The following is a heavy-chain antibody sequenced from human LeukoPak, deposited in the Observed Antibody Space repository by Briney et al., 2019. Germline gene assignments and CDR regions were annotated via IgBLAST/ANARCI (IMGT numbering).Heavy chain of an antibody. D-gene: IGHD5-18*01. CDR2: ISGSGSPS. CDR1: GFTFIGHE. CDR3: ARGFRDTAMFLDF. Sequence: GGSLRLSCAASGFTFIGHEMNWVRQAPGKGLEWLSCISGSGSPSYYADSVKGRFTISRDNAKNSLYLQMNSLRAEDTAIYYCARGFRDTAMFLDFWGKGTLVTVSS. J-gene: IGHJ4*02. V-gene: IGHV3-48*03.